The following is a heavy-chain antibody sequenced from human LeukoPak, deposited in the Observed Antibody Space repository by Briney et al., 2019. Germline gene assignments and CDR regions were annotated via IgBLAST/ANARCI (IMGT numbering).Heavy chain of an antibody. D-gene: IGHD3-10*01. J-gene: IGHJ4*02. CDR3: ARDLPGYYGSGSYYYYDY. CDR2: ISGSGGST. V-gene: IGHV3-23*01. CDR1: GFTFSSYA. Sequence: PGGSLRLSCAASGFTFSSYAMSWVRQAPGKGLEWVSAISGSGGSTYYADSVKGRFTISRDNAKNSLYLQMNSLRAEDTAVYYCARDLPGYYGSGSYYYYDYWGQGTLVTVSS.